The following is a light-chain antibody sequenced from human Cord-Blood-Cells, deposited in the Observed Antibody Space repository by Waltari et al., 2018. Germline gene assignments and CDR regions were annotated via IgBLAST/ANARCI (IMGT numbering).Light chain of an antibody. Sequence: EIVLTQSPCTLSLSPGERATLSCMASQSVSSSYLAWYQQKPGQAPRLLIYGASSRATGIPDRFSGSGSGTDFTLTISRLEPEDFAVYYCQQYGSSPWTFGQGTKVEIK. CDR1: QSVSSSY. CDR3: QQYGSSPWT. J-gene: IGKJ1*01. CDR2: GAS. V-gene: IGKV3-20*01.